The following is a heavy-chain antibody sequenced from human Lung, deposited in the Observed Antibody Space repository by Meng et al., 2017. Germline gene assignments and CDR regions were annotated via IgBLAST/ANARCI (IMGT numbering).Heavy chain of an antibody. Sequence: EVQLVESGGGLVKPGGSVRLSCAASGFTFSTYTMNWVRQAPGKGLEWVTAISSSSNYIYDADSLKGRFTISRDNPKNSLYLQMSSLRAEDTAVYYCARADCTSASCYGSYFDYWGQGTLVTVSS. CDR2: ISSSSNYI. V-gene: IGHV3-21*01. D-gene: IGHD2-2*01. CDR3: ARADCTSASCYGSYFDY. CDR1: GFTFSTYT. J-gene: IGHJ4*02.